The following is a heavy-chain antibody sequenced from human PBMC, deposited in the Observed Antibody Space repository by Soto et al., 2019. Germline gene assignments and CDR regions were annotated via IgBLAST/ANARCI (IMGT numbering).Heavy chain of an antibody. CDR2: ISYDGSNK. Sequence: GGSLRLSCAASGFTFSSYAMHWVRQAPGKGLEWVAVISYDGSNKYYADSVKGRFTISRDNSKNTLYLQMNSLRAEDTAVYYCARDPDCSSTSCYYDYYYGMDVWGQGTTVTVSS. D-gene: IGHD2-2*01. CDR3: ARDPDCSSTSCYYDYYYGMDV. V-gene: IGHV3-30-3*01. CDR1: GFTFSSYA. J-gene: IGHJ6*02.